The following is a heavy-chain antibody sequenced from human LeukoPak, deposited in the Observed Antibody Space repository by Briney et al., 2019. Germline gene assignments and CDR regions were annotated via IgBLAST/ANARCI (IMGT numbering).Heavy chain of an antibody. Sequence: SETLSLTCTVSGGSISSYYWSWIRQPPGKGLEWIGYIYYSGSTNYNPSLKSRVTISVDTSKNQFSLKLSSVTAADTAVYYCARDRGIGTMDVWGQGTTVADSS. CDR1: GGSISSYY. V-gene: IGHV4-59*01. D-gene: IGHD6-13*01. J-gene: IGHJ6*02. CDR3: ARDRGIGTMDV. CDR2: IYYSGST.